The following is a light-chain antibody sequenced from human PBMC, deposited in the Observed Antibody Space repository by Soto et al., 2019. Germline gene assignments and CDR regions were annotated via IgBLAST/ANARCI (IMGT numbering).Light chain of an antibody. CDR3: LQHNSYPPHT. CDR2: AAS. Sequence: DIQMTQSPSSLSASVGDRVTITCRARQGIRNDLGWYQQKPGKAPKRLIYAASSLQSGIPSRFSCSGSGTEFTLTVSGLQPEYFATYYGLQHNSYPPHTFGGGTKVEIK. J-gene: IGKJ4*01. V-gene: IGKV1-17*01. CDR1: QGIRND.